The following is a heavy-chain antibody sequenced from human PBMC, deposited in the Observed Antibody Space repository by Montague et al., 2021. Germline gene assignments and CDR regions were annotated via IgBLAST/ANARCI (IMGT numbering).Heavy chain of an antibody. Sequence: SETLSLTCTVSGGSISSSSYYWGWLRQPPGKGLEWIGSINYSGSTYYNPTLKSRVTIYVDTYKNQFSLKLSSVTAAATAVYYCASYSWGEWLQSYFDYWGQGTLVTVSS. V-gene: IGHV4-39*01. CDR2: INYSGST. D-gene: IGHD5-24*01. CDR1: GGSISSSSYY. CDR3: ASYSWGEWLQSYFDY. J-gene: IGHJ4*02.